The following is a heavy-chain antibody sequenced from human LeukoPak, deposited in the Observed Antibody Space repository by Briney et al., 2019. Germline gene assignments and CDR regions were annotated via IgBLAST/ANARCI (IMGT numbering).Heavy chain of an antibody. CDR2: ISGSGGST. Sequence: GGSLRLSCAASGFTFSSYAMSWVRQAPGKGLEWVSAISGSGGSTYYADSVKGRFTISRGNSKNTLYLQMNSLRAEDTAVYYCAKDEDSSGYYYVYLFDYWGQGTLVTVSS. CDR3: AKDEDSSGYYYVYLFDY. J-gene: IGHJ4*02. D-gene: IGHD3-22*01. V-gene: IGHV3-23*01. CDR1: GFTFSSYA.